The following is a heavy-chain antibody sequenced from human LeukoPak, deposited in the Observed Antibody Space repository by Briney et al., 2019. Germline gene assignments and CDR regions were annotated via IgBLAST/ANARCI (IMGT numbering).Heavy chain of an antibody. CDR1: GGSISTYY. CDR3: ARAHYYGSGSYAFDI. CDR2: IYYSGST. D-gene: IGHD3-10*01. V-gene: IGHV4-59*01. J-gene: IGHJ3*02. Sequence: SETLSLTCTVSGGSISTYYWSWIRQPPGKGLEWIGYIYYSGSTNYNPSLKSRVTISVDTSKNQFSLKLSSVTAADTAVYYCARAHYYGSGSYAFDIWGQGTMVIVSS.